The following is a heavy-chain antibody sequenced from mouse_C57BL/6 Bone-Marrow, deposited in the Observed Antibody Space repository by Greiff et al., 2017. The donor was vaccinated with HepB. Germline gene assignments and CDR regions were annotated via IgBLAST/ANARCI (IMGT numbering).Heavy chain of an antibody. CDR3: ARSDDYYGSSSWFAY. J-gene: IGHJ3*01. CDR1: GFTFTDYY. V-gene: IGHV7-3*01. Sequence: EVKLVESGGGLVQPGGSLSLSCAASGFTFTDYYMSWVRQPPGKALEWLGFIRNKANGYTTEYSASVKGRFTISRDNSQSILYLQMNALRAEDSATYYCARSDDYYGSSSWFAYWGQGTLVTVSA. D-gene: IGHD1-1*01. CDR2: IRNKANGYTT.